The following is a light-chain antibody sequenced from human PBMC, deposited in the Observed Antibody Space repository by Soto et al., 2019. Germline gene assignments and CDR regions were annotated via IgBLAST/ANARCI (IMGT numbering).Light chain of an antibody. CDR3: QQYNTYPIT. CDR1: QGVDND. CDR2: AAS. V-gene: IGKV1-16*01. Sequence: DLQMTQSPSSLSASVGDRVTITCRASQGVDNDLAWFQQKPGKAPKSLIFAASNLQSAVPSRFSGSGSGTDFPLTINSLQPEDFATYYCQQYNTYPITFGQGTRLVIK. J-gene: IGKJ5*01.